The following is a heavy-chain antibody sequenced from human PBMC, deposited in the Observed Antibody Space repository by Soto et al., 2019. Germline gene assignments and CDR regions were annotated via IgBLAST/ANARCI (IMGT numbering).Heavy chain of an antibody. CDR3: ARAVRGVISSHFDS. Sequence: QVQLVQSGAEVKKPGSSVKVSCKASGGTFSSYAINWVRQAPGQGLEWMGGIIPIFGTANYAQKFQGRVAITAHESTSTAYMERSSLRSEDTAVYYGARAVRGVISSHFDSWGQGTLVTVSS. V-gene: IGHV1-69*01. CDR1: GGTFSSYA. D-gene: IGHD3-10*02. J-gene: IGHJ4*02. CDR2: IIPIFGTA.